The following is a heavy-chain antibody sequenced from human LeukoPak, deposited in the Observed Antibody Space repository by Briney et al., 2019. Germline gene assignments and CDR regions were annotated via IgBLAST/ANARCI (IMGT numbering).Heavy chain of an antibody. CDR2: LNPNSGGT. V-gene: IGHV1-2*02. CDR1: GYTFTGYF. Sequence: ASVKVSCKASGYTFTGYFIHWVRQAPGQGLEWMGWLNPNSGGTNYGQKFQGRVTMTRDTSINTAYMELSRLRSDDTAMYYCARDGSSWYDWFDPWGRGTLVTVSS. J-gene: IGHJ5*02. D-gene: IGHD6-13*01. CDR3: ARDGSSWYDWFDP.